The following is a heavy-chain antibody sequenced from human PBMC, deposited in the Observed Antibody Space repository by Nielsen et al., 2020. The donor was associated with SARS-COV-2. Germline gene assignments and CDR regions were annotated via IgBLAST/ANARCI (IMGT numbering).Heavy chain of an antibody. CDR3: ARDFKGYCSSSSCLDAFDI. CDR1: GFTFSSYA. D-gene: IGHD2-2*01. CDR2: ISGSSRYI. Sequence: GGSLRLSCAASGFTFSSYAVSWVRQAPGKGLEWVSCISGSSRYIYYADSVKGRFTISKDNAKNSLYLQMNSLRAEDTAVYYCARDFKGYCSSSSCLDAFDIWGQGTMVTVSS. J-gene: IGHJ3*02. V-gene: IGHV3-21*01.